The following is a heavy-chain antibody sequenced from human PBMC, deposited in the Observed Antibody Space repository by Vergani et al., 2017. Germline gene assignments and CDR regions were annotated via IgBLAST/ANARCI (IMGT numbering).Heavy chain of an antibody. CDR2: INPTTGNP. D-gene: IGHD6-19*01. Sequence: QEQLVQSGSELKKPGASVKVSCKASGYSFNNYAIHWVRQAPGQGREWMGWINPTTGNPTYARACTGRFVFSLDTSISTAYLQIGSLKDEDTAVYFCTRAKRGRLAVGATDSWGQGTLLTVSS. CDR1: GYSFNNYA. J-gene: IGHJ4*02. V-gene: IGHV7-4-1*01. CDR3: TRAKRGRLAVGATDS.